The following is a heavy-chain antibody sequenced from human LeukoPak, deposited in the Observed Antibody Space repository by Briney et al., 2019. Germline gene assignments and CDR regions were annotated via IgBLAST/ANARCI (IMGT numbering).Heavy chain of an antibody. CDR1: GFTFSAYW. J-gene: IGHJ4*02. Sequence: QPGGSLRLSCAASGFTFSAYWMGWVRQAPGKGLEWVANIKEDGSDKYYEDSVKGRFIISRDNAKNSVFLQLSSLRVEDTAVYYCARDWGAYYHFFDYWGQGTLVTVSS. CDR2: IKEDGSDK. CDR3: ARDWGAYYHFFDY. V-gene: IGHV3-7*01. D-gene: IGHD3-22*01.